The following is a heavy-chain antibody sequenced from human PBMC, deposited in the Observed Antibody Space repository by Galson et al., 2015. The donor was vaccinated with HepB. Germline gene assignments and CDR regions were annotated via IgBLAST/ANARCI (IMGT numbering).Heavy chain of an antibody. Sequence: ETLSLTCTVSGGSISSSSYYWGWIRQPPGKGLEWIGSIYYSGSTYYNPSLKSRVTISVDTSKNQFSLKLSSVTAADTAVYYCARLELGDHDAFDIWGQGTMVTVSS. CDR3: ARLELGDHDAFDI. D-gene: IGHD2-21*01. V-gene: IGHV4-39*01. CDR1: GGSISSSSYY. J-gene: IGHJ3*02. CDR2: IYYSGST.